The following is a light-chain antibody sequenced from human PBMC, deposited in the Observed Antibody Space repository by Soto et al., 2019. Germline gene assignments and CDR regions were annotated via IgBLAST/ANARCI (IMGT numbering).Light chain of an antibody. J-gene: IGLJ1*01. CDR1: ISNIGANYD. CDR2: GNN. V-gene: IGLV1-40*01. Sequence: QSVLTQPPSLSGAPGQTVTISCTGSISNIGANYDVHWYQQRPGTAPKLLIFGNNNRPSGVPDRFSGSKSGTSASLAITGLQAEDEGDYYCQSYDNTLSARYVNGTGTKVTVL. CDR3: QSYDNTLSARYV.